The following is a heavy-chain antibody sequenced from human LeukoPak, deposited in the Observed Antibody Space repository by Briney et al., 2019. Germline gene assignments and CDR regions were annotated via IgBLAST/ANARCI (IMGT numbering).Heavy chain of an antibody. CDR1: RVTLSSYL. CDR2: IYNDGSST. J-gene: IGHJ4*02. V-gene: IGHV3-74*01. D-gene: IGHD1-1*01. CDR3: ARVPWNDVSTPPFSRYYFAY. Sequence: GGALRVSCAHSRVTLSSYLLHGVPQAPRGGVVWVSRIYNDGSSTNYAHSVKGRFTIARDNAKNTLYLQMNSLRAEDTAVYYCARVPWNDVSTPPFSRYYFAYWGQGTLVTVSS.